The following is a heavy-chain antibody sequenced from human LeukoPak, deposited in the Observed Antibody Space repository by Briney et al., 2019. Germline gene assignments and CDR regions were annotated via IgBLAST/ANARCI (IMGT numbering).Heavy chain of an antibody. CDR1: GFTFSSYW. J-gene: IGHJ4*02. CDR2: INSDGTTT. CDR3: ARFSSGWSPSGFDY. Sequence: GGSLRLSCAASGFTFSSYWMHWVRQGPGKELTWVSHINSDGTTTNYADSVKGRFTISRDNAKNTLYLQMNSLRVEDTAVYHCARFSSGWSPSGFDYWGQGTLVTVSS. V-gene: IGHV3-74*01. D-gene: IGHD6-19*01.